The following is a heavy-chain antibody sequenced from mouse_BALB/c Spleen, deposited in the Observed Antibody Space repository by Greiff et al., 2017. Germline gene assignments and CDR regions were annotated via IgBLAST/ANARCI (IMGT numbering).Heavy chain of an antibody. D-gene: IGHD2-10*02. CDR3: AREGYGNYLDYAMDY. V-gene: IGHV1-4*01. J-gene: IGHJ4*01. CDR1: GYTFTSYT. CDR2: INPSSGYT. Sequence: VKLVESGAELARPGASVKMSCKASGYTFTSYTMHWVKQRPGQGLEWIGYINPSSGYTNYNQKFKDKATLTADKSSSTAYMQLSSLTSEDSAVYYCAREGYGNYLDYAMDYWGQGTSVTVSA.